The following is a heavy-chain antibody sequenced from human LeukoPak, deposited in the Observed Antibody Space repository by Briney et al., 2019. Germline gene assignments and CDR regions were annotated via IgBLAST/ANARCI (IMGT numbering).Heavy chain of an antibody. J-gene: IGHJ4*02. V-gene: IGHV3-64*01. CDR2: ISSNGGST. CDR3: ARGSPGGGSY. Sequence: GGSLRLSCAASGFTFSSYAMHWVRQAPGKGLEYVSAISSNGGSTYYANSVKGRFTISRDNSKNTLYLQMGSLRAEDMAVYYCARGSPGGGSYWGQGPLVPVSS. D-gene: IGHD3-16*01. CDR1: GFTFSSYA.